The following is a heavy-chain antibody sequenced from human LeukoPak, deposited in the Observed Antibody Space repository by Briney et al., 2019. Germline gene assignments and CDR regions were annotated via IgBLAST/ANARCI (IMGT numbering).Heavy chain of an antibody. D-gene: IGHD5-24*01. CDR1: GGSVSGYY. Sequence: SETLSLTCTVSGGSVSGYYWSWIRQSAGKGLEWIGRIYSSGSTNYNPSLKSRVSMSVDTSKNQFSLKLNSVTAADTAVYFCAREKMAGVPLFDYWGQGTPVTVSS. CDR3: AREKMAGVPLFDY. V-gene: IGHV4-4*07. J-gene: IGHJ4*02. CDR2: IYSSGST.